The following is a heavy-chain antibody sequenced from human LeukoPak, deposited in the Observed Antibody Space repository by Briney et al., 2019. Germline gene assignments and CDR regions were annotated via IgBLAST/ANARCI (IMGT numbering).Heavy chain of an antibody. V-gene: IGHV4-38-2*02. D-gene: IGHD4-11*01. Sequence: SETLSLTCTVSGYSISSGYYWGWIRQPPGKGLEWIGSIYHSGSTYYNPSLKSRVTISVDTSKNQFSLKLSSVTAADTAVYYCARDHSNGRGKDYYYYMDVWGKGTTVTVSS. CDR3: ARDHSNGRGKDYYYYMDV. CDR2: IYHSGST. J-gene: IGHJ6*03. CDR1: GYSISSGYY.